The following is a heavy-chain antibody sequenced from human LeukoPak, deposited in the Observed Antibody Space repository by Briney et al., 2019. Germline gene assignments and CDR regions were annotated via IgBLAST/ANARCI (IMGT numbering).Heavy chain of an antibody. Sequence: GGSLRLSCAASGFTFSDSAMNWVRQAPGKGLEWLSLINFSGGNTYYADSMKGRFTISRDNSKDTLYLQMNSLGAEGTAIYYCARDIEFSTWGLGTMVTVSS. CDR2: INFSGGNT. J-gene: IGHJ3*01. D-gene: IGHD3-3*02. V-gene: IGHV3-23*01. CDR1: GFTFSDSA. CDR3: ARDIEFST.